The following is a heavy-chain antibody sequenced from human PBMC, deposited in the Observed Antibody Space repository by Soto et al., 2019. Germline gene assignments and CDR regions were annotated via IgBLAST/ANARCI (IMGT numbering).Heavy chain of an antibody. CDR2: IYATGTT. CDR3: LRDGTKMSRDWFAP. Sequence: ECLSPACTVSGASIIGFCRSWIRTSAGKGLEWIGRIYATGTTDYNPSLKSRVMISVDTSKKQFSLKLRSVTAADTAGYFCLRDGTKMSRDWFAPWGRG. V-gene: IGHV4-4*07. J-gene: IGHJ5*02. D-gene: IGHD1-1*01. CDR1: GASIIGFC.